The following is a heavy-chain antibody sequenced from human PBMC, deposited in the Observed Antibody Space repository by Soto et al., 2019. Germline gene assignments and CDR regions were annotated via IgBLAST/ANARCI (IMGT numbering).Heavy chain of an antibody. J-gene: IGHJ4*02. CDR1: GFTFSSYA. D-gene: IGHD4-17*01. CDR2: ISGSGCST. V-gene: IGHV3-23*01. CDR3: AKDFMTTVTPVLCFDY. Sequence: GGSLRLSCAASGFTFSSYAMSWVRKAPGKGLEWISAISGSGCSTYYAGSVKGRFTITRDNSENTLYLQMNSLRAEDTALYYCAKDFMTTVTPVLCFDYWGQGTLVTVSS.